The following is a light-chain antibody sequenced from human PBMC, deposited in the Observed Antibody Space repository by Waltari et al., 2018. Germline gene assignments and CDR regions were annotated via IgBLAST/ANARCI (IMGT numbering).Light chain of an antibody. V-gene: IGKV1-9*01. J-gene: IGKJ5*01. CDR1: QGISSY. Sequence: DIQLTQSPSFLSASVRDRVTITGRASQGISSYLAWYQQKPGKAPKLLIYAASTLQSGVPSRFSGSGSGTEFTLTISSLQPEDFATYYCQQLNSYLPTFGQGTRLEIK. CDR3: QQLNSYLPT. CDR2: AAS.